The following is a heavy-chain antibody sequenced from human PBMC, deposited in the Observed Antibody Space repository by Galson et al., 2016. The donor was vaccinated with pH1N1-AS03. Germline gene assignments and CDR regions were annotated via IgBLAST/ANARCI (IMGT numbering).Heavy chain of an antibody. J-gene: IGHJ5*01. CDR3: ARDPTYATSGYYYPHFYS. Sequence: SLRLSCAASGFTFSNYEMNWVRQAPGKGLEWVSYISNSGTTVHYADSVKGRFTISRDNAKNSLYLQLSSLRAEDTAVYYCARDPTYATSGYYYPHFYSWGQGTPVTVSS. V-gene: IGHV3-48*03. D-gene: IGHD3-22*01. CDR1: GFTFSNYE. CDR2: ISNSGTTV.